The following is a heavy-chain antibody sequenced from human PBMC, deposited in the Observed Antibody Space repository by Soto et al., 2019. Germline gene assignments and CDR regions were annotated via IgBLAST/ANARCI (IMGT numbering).Heavy chain of an antibody. V-gene: IGHV1-8*01. CDR1: GYTFTSYD. Sequence: QVQLVQSGAEVKKPGASVKVSCKASGYTFTSYDINWVRQATGQGLEWMGWMNPNSGNTGYAQKFQGRVTMTRNTSISTAYMELSSLRSEYTAVYYCARGDSIVVVPAARGYYYFDYWGQGTLVTVSS. J-gene: IGHJ4*02. CDR2: MNPNSGNT. D-gene: IGHD2-2*01. CDR3: ARGDSIVVVPAARGYYYFDY.